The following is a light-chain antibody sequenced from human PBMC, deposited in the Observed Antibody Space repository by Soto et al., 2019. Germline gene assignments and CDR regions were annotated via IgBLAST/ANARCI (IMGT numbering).Light chain of an antibody. CDR2: GAS. Sequence: EIVMTQSPGTLSVSPGERATLSCRASQSVSSNLAWYQQKPDQAPRLLIYGASTRATGIPASFSGSRSGTEFTLTIRSLQSEDFAVYYCQPYTNWPRTFGQGTTVPTK. CDR1: QSVSSN. V-gene: IGKV3-15*01. CDR3: QPYTNWPRT. J-gene: IGKJ1*01.